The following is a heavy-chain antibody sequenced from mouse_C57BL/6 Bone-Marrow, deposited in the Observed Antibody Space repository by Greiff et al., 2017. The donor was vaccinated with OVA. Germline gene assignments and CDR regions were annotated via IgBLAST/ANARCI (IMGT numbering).Heavy chain of an antibody. CDR1: GFTFSDFY. CDR2: SRNKANDYTT. J-gene: IGHJ3*01. CDR3: ARDAFDYDDSAWFAY. V-gene: IGHV7-1*01. D-gene: IGHD2-4*01. Sequence: DVKLVESGGGLVQSGRSLRLSCATSGFTFSDFYMEWVRQAPGKGLEWIAASRNKANDYTTEYSASVKGRFIVSRDTSQSILYLQMNALRAEDTAIYYCARDAFDYDDSAWFAYWGQGTLVTVSA.